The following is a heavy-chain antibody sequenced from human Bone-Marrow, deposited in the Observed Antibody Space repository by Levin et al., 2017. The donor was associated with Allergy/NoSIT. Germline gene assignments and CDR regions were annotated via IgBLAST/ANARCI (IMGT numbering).Heavy chain of an antibody. CDR2: IDYTGST. CDR3: ARGVYGSGSYGANWFDP. D-gene: IGHD3-10*01. Sequence: PGGSLRLSCTVSGGSINNYYWSWIRQPPGKGLEWIGSIDYTGSTFYNPSLKSRVTLSLDMSKKKFSLKLNSVTAAGTAVYYCARGVYGSGSYGANWFDPWGQGTLVTVSS. J-gene: IGHJ5*02. CDR1: GGSINNYY. V-gene: IGHV4-59*01.